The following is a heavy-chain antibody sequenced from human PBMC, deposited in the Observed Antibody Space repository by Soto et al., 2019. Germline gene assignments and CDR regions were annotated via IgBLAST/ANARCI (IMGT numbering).Heavy chain of an antibody. CDR3: TRYSGGKGAY. V-gene: IGHV3-74*01. J-gene: IGHJ4*02. CDR2: IDEYGSTI. D-gene: IGHD1-26*01. Sequence: EVQLVESGGGLVQPGGSLRLSCAASGFTFSSYWMHWVRQVPGKGLLWVSRIDEYGSTINYADSVKGRFTISRDNARNTLYLEMNSLRAEDTALYYCTRYSGGKGAYWGPGTLVTVSS. CDR1: GFTFSSYW.